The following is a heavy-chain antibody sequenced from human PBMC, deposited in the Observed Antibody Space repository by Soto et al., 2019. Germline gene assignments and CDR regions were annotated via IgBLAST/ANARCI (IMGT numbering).Heavy chain of an antibody. Sequence: ASVKVSCKASGYTFTGYYMHWVRQAPGQGLEWMGWINPNSGGTNYAQKFQGWVTMTRDTSISTAYMELSRLRSDDTAVYYCASASGKDMGGSYPLDYWGQGTLVTVSS. CDR1: GYTFTGYY. J-gene: IGHJ4*02. V-gene: IGHV1-2*04. CDR2: INPNSGGT. D-gene: IGHD1-26*01. CDR3: ASASGKDMGGSYPLDY.